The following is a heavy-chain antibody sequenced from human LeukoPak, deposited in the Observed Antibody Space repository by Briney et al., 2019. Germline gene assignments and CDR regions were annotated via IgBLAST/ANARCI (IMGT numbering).Heavy chain of an antibody. J-gene: IGHJ3*02. CDR2: ISSSSSYI. Sequence: PGGSLRLSCAASAFTFSSYSMNWVRQAQGKGLEWVSSISSSSSYIYYADSVKGRFTISRDNAKNSLYLQMNSLRAEDTAVYYCARDKIVPGVCAFDIWGQGTMVSVSS. V-gene: IGHV3-21*01. D-gene: IGHD7-27*01. CDR1: AFTFSSYS. CDR3: ARDKIVPGVCAFDI.